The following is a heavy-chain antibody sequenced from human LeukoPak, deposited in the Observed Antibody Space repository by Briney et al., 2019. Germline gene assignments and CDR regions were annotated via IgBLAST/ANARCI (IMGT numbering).Heavy chain of an antibody. CDR2: IIPIFGTA. D-gene: IGHD2-2*01. CDR3: ASQSYCSSTSCYPNYGMDV. Sequence: SVKVSCRAFGGTFSSYAISWVRQAPGQGLEWMGGIIPIFGTANYAQKFQGRVTITADESTSTAYMELSSLRSEDTAVYYCASQSYCSSTSCYPNYGMDVWGQGTTVTVSS. J-gene: IGHJ6*02. V-gene: IGHV1-69*13. CDR1: GGTFSSYA.